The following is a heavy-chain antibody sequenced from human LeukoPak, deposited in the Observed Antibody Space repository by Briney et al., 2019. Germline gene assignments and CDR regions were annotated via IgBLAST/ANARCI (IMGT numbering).Heavy chain of an antibody. J-gene: IGHJ4*02. D-gene: IGHD6-19*01. Sequence: PSETLSLTCTVSGSSISSGTYYWSWIRQPAGKGLEWIGRIYTRGSSHYNPSLKSRVTMSADTSENQFSLTLTSVTAADTAVYYCARGSWDSSGWWVDYWGQGILVTVSS. V-gene: IGHV4-61*02. CDR2: IYTRGSS. CDR1: GSSISSGTYY. CDR3: ARGSWDSSGWWVDY.